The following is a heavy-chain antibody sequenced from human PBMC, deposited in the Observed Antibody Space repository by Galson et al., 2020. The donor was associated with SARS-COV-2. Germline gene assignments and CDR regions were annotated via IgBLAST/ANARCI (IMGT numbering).Heavy chain of an antibody. V-gene: IGHV3-23*01. Sequence: GESLKISCVASGLTFSSYPMNWVRQPQGKGLEWVSAMNGYGTSIYYADSVKGRFTISRDNSKNTLYLHMNSLRVEDTAVYYCGEGSKNTYDYRGQGTLVTVSS. CDR2: MNGYGTSI. J-gene: IGHJ4*02. D-gene: IGHD4-4*01. CDR1: GLTFSSYP. CDR3: GEGSKNTYDY.